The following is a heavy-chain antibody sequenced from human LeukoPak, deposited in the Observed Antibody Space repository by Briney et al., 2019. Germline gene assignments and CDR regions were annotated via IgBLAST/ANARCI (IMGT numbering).Heavy chain of an antibody. V-gene: IGHV1-69*13. J-gene: IGHJ4*02. CDR3: AYSGSYLLYFDY. CDR2: IIPIFGTA. D-gene: IGHD1-26*01. Sequence: GASVKVSCKASGGTFSSYAISWVRQAPGQGLEWMGGIIPIFGTANYAQKFQGRVTITADESTSTAYMELSSLRSEDTAVYYCAYSGSYLLYFDYWGQGTLVTVSS. CDR1: GGTFSSYA.